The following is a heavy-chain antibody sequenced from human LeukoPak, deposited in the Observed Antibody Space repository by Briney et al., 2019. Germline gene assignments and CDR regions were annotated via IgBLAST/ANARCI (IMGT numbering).Heavy chain of an antibody. Sequence: GGSLRLSCAAPGFTFSDYYMSWIRQAPGKGLEWVSYISSSGNTIYYADSVKGRFTISRDNAKNSLYLQMNSLRAEDTAVYYCAASSYGDYFDYWGQGTLVTVSS. CDR3: AASSYGDYFDY. CDR2: ISSSGNTI. J-gene: IGHJ4*02. V-gene: IGHV3-11*01. D-gene: IGHD4-17*01. CDR1: GFTFSDYY.